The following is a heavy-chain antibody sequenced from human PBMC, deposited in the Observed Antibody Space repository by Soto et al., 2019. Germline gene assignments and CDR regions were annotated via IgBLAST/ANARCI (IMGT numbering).Heavy chain of an antibody. CDR2: IYYSGST. V-gene: IGHV4-59*08. CDR1: GGSISNYY. Sequence: SETLSLTCTVSGGSISNYYWSWIRQPPGKGLEWIGYIYYSGSTNYNPSLKSRVTISVDTSKNQFSLKLSSVSAADTAVYYCARWGSSGFYEYWGQGTLVTVSS. D-gene: IGHD3-22*01. CDR3: ARWGSSGFYEY. J-gene: IGHJ4*02.